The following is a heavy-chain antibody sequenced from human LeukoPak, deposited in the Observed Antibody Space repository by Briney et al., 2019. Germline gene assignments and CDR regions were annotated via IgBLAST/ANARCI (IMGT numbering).Heavy chain of an antibody. D-gene: IGHD1-26*01. J-gene: IGHJ5*02. CDR2: IYYSGST. V-gene: IGHV4-59*01. Sequence: SETLSLTCTVSGGSISSYYWSWIRQPPGKGLEWIGYIYYSGSTNYNPSLKSRVTISVDTSKNQFSLKLSSVTAADTAVYYCARVRVGATGWFDPWGQGTLVTVSS. CDR1: GGSISSYY. CDR3: ARVRVGATGWFDP.